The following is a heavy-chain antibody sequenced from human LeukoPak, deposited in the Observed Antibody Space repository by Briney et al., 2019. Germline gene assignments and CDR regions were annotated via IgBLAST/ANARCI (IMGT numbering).Heavy chain of an antibody. Sequence: VRSLTLSCAASGFTFDDYAIHWVRPAPGKGLEWVSGISWNCGRIGYADSVKGRFTISRDNAKNSLSLQLNSPRADDTAWYYLSKGSRRVVGITDFDYWGQGSLVTVYS. D-gene: IGHD3-22*01. V-gene: IGHV3-9*01. J-gene: IGHJ4*02. CDR2: ISWNCGRI. CDR1: GFTFDDYA. CDR3: SKGSRRVVGITDFDY.